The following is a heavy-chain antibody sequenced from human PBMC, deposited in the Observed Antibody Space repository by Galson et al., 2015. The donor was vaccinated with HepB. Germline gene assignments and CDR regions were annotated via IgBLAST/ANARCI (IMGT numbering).Heavy chain of an antibody. D-gene: IGHD3-22*01. CDR2: INHSGST. CDR1: GGSFSGYY. V-gene: IGHV4-34*01. J-gene: IGHJ3*02. Sequence: ETLSLTCAVYGGSFSGYYWSWIRQPPGKGLEWIGEINHSGSTNYNPSLRSRVTISIDTSKNQFSLKLSSVTAADTAVYYCARGGFASDYYQRRRAFDIWGQGTMVTVSS. CDR3: ARGGFASDYYQRRRAFDI.